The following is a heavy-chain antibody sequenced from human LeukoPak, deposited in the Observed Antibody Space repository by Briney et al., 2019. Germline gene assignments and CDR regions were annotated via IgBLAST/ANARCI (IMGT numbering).Heavy chain of an antibody. Sequence: GRSLRLSCAASGFTFGNYAMHWVRLAPGKGLEWVAVIWFDGSNTDYAESVKGRFTISRDNSKNSLYLQMNSLRAEDTAVYSCARGHTPILTAYSDALDIWGQGTMVTVSS. V-gene: IGHV3-33*01. J-gene: IGHJ3*02. CDR2: IWFDGSNT. CDR3: ARGHTPILTAYSDALDI. CDR1: GFTFGNYA. D-gene: IGHD3-9*01.